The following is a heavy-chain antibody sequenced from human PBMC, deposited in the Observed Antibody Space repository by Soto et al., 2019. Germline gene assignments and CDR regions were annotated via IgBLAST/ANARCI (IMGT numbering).Heavy chain of an antibody. CDR1: GLTFSSFC. CDR3: ARVISGSSGYLTKAYYYGMDV. J-gene: IGHJ6*02. Sequence: GGALRLSCAASGLTFSSFCMSCVRQAPWKGPEWVDNIKQDGSDKDYVDSVKGRFTISRDNAKNSLYLQMHSLRAEDTAVYYCARVISGSSGYLTKAYYYGMDVWGQGTTVTVSS. CDR2: IKQDGSDK. V-gene: IGHV3-7*01. D-gene: IGHD6-19*01.